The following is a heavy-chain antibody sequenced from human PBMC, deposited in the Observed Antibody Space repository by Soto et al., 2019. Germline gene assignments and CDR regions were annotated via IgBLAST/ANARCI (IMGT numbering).Heavy chain of an antibody. J-gene: IGHJ2*01. Sequence: EVQLVESGGGLAQPGGSLRLSCAASGFTFSRYNMNWVRQAPGKGLEWVSYISFGSSTIHYADSVKGRFTISRDNAKNSLYLPMNSLSDKNTAVYYFAMTAMVATHINWYFDLWGCGTLVTVSS. V-gene: IGHV3-48*02. CDR1: GFTFSRYN. CDR2: ISFGSSTI. CDR3: AMTAMVATHINWYFDL. D-gene: IGHD2-21*02.